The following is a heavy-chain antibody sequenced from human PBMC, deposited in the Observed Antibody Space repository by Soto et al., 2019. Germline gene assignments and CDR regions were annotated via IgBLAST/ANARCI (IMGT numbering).Heavy chain of an antibody. CDR1: GDSFISYW. CDR2: IYPGDSDT. D-gene: IGHD6-13*01. Sequence: PGESLKISCKGSGDSFISYWIGWVRQMPGKGLEWMGIIYPGDSDTRYSPSFQGQVTISADKSISTAYLQWSSLKASDTAMYYCARRPVGYSSSWNYYYYYGMDVWGQGTTVTVSS. CDR3: ARRPVGYSSSWNYYYYYGMDV. V-gene: IGHV5-51*01. J-gene: IGHJ6*02.